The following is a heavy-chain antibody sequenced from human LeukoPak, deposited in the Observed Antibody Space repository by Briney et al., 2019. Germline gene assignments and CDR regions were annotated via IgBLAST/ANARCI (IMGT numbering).Heavy chain of an antibody. CDR1: GYSISSGYY. D-gene: IGHD6-13*01. CDR2: IYHSGST. J-gene: IGHJ4*02. Sequence: PSETLSLTCAVSGYSISSGYYWGWIRPPPGKGLEWIGSIYHSGSTYSNPSLKSRVTISVDTSKNQFSLKLSSVTAADTAVYYCVLAAAGTTSDYWGQGTLVTVSS. V-gene: IGHV4-38-2*01. CDR3: VLAAAGTTSDY.